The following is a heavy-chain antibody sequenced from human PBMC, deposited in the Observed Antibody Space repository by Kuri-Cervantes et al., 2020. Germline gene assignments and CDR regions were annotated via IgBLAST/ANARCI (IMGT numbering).Heavy chain of an antibody. D-gene: IGHD1-26*01. CDR3: AKGGGTNPYYMGV. CDR1: GFTFSSYW. J-gene: IGHJ6*03. CDR2: ISWNSGSI. V-gene: IGHV3-9*01. Sequence: GGSLRLSCAASGFTFSSYWMHWVRQAPGKGLEWVSGISWNSGSIGYADSVKGRFTISRDNAKNSLYLQMNSLRAEDTALYYCAKGGGTNPYYMGVWGKGTTVTVSS.